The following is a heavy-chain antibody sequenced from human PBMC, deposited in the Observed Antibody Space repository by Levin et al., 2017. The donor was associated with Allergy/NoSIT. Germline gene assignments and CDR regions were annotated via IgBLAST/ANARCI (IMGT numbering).Heavy chain of an antibody. CDR3: VNGEEDH. Sequence: GESLKISCAVSGFTLSRYRMFWVRQAPGKGLEWVAVVSDDGSQKYYADSVQGRFTISRDNSQNTLYLQINSLRIDDTGVYYCVNGEEDHWGQGTLVTVSS. CDR2: VSDDGSQK. J-gene: IGHJ4*02. D-gene: IGHD4-17*01. V-gene: IGHV3-30*18. CDR1: GFTLSRYR.